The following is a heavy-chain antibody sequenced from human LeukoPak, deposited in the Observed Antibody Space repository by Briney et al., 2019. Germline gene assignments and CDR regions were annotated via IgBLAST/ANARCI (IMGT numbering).Heavy chain of an antibody. D-gene: IGHD6-6*01. CDR2: ISHSGST. CDR1: GGSFSGYY. J-gene: IGHJ1*01. CDR3: ARGSLGYLVPFQH. V-gene: IGHV4-34*01. Sequence: SETLSLTCAVYGGSFSGYYWSWIRQPPGKGLEWIGEISHSGSTNYNPSLKSRVTISVDTSKNQFSLKLSSVTAADTAVYYCARGSLGYLVPFQHWGQGTLVTVSS.